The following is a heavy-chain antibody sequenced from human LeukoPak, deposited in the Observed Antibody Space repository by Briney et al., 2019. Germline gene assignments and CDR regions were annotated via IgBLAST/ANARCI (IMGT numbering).Heavy chain of an antibody. V-gene: IGHV4-4*02. CDR2: IHHSGRT. CDR1: GDSISSSNW. CDR3: ARLPHRIAAASFDP. D-gene: IGHD6-13*01. Sequence: SETLSLTCTVSGDSISSSNWWSWVRQPPGKGLEWIGEIHHSGRTSYNPSLKSRVTISVDTSKNQFSLKLSSVTAADTAVYYCARLPHRIAAASFDPWGQGTLVTVSS. J-gene: IGHJ5*02.